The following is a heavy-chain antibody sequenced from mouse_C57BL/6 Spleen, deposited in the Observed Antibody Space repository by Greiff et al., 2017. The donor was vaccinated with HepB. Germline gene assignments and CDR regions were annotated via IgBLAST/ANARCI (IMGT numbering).Heavy chain of an antibody. J-gene: IGHJ4*01. Sequence: VKLMESGPGLVAPSQSLSITCTVSGFSLTSYGVHWVRQPPGKGLEWLVVIWSDGSTTYNSALKSRLSISKDNSKSQVFLKMNSLQTDDTAMYYCARHGDGSSPYYYAMDYWGQGTSVTVSS. D-gene: IGHD1-1*01. CDR2: IWSDGST. V-gene: IGHV2-6-1*01. CDR1: GFSLTSYG. CDR3: ARHGDGSSPYYYAMDY.